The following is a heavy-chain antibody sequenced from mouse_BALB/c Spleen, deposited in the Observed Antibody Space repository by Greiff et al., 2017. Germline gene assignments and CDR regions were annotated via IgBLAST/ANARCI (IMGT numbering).Heavy chain of an antibody. CDR1: GFTFTDYY. CDR2: IRNKANGYTT. V-gene: IGHV7-3*02. Sequence: EVKLVESGGGLVQPGGSLRLSCATSGFTFTDYYMSWVRQPPGKALEWLGFIRNKANGYTTEYSASVKGRFTISRDNSQSILYLQMNTLRAEDSATYYCAREINRYDVNYAMDYWGQGTSVTVSS. D-gene: IGHD2-14*01. J-gene: IGHJ4*01. CDR3: AREINRYDVNYAMDY.